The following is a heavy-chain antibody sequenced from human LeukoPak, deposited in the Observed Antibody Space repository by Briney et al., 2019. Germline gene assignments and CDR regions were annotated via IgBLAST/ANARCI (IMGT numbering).Heavy chain of an antibody. V-gene: IGHV3-74*01. Sequence: GGSLRLSCAASGFTFSSYWMHWVRQAPGKGLVWVSLINTAGSSTTYADSVKGRFSISRDNAKNTLYLQMNDLRAEDTAVYYCARDPYNSDWHTKYDYWGQGTLVTVSS. CDR1: GFTFSSYW. J-gene: IGHJ4*02. CDR3: ARDPYNSDWHTKYDY. CDR2: INTAGSST. D-gene: IGHD6-19*01.